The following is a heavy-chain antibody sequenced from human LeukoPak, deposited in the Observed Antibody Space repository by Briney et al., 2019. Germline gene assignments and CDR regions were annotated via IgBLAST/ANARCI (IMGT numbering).Heavy chain of an antibody. V-gene: IGHV1-69*13. CDR1: GGTFSSYA. CDR2: IIPIFGTA. CDR3: ARSNIMFRTTIDY. D-gene: IGHD4-11*01. Sequence: GASVKVSCKASGGTFSSYAISWVRQAPGEALEWMGGIIPIFGTANYAQKYQGRVTITADESTSTAYMELSSLRSEDTAVYYCARSNIMFRTTIDYWGQGTLVTVSS. J-gene: IGHJ4*02.